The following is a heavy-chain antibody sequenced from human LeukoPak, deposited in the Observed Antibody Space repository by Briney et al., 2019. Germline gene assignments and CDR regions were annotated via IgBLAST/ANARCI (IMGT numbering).Heavy chain of an antibody. J-gene: IGHJ6*02. CDR3: ARGGVVAATPYYYYGMDV. CDR2: IYYSGST. D-gene: IGHD2-15*01. V-gene: IGHV4-59*01. Sequence: SETLSLTCTVSGGSISSYYWSWIRQPPGKGLEWIGYIYYSGSTNYNPSLKSRVTISVDTSKNQFSLKLSSVTAADTAVYYCARGGVVAATPYYYYGMDVWGQGTTVTVSS. CDR1: GGSISSYY.